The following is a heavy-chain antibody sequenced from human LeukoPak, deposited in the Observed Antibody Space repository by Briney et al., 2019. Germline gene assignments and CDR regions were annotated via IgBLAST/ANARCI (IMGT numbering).Heavy chain of an antibody. V-gene: IGHV3-7*01. CDR3: ARRNLFDY. CDR2: IKQDGSVK. Sequence: PGGSLRLSCATSGFTFTSYWMSWVRQAPGKGLEWVAGIKQDGSVKYYVDSVKGRFTISRDNAKNSVYLQMNSLRADDTAVYYCARRNLFDYWGQGTLVTVSS. J-gene: IGHJ4*02. CDR1: GFTFTSYW.